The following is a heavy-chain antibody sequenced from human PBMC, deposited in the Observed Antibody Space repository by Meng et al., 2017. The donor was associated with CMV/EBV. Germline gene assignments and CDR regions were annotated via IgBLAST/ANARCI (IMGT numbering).Heavy chain of an antibody. CDR1: GGTFSSYA. J-gene: IGHJ5*02. Sequence: QVQLVQSGGEVKKPGSSVKVSCKASGGTFSSYAISWVRQAPGQGLEWMGGIIPIFGTANYAQKFQGRVTITADESTSTAYMELSSLRSEDTAVYYCAREGGSVVVPAAPGWFDPWGQGTLVTVSS. D-gene: IGHD2-2*01. V-gene: IGHV1-69*12. CDR2: IIPIFGTA. CDR3: AREGGSVVVPAAPGWFDP.